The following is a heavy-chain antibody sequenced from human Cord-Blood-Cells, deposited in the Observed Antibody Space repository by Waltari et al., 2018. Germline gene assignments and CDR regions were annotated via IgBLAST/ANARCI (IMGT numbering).Heavy chain of an antibody. J-gene: IGHJ4*02. V-gene: IGHV1-69*06. CDR3: AREGYSGYESYFDY. D-gene: IGHD5-12*01. CDR1: GGTFSSYA. CDR2: IIPILGTA. Sequence: QVQLVQSGAEVKKPGSSVKVSCKASGGTFSSYAISWVRQAPGQGLEWRGGIIPILGTANYAQRYQGRVTITADKSTSTAYMELSSLRSEDTAVYYCAREGYSGYESYFDYWSQGTLVTVSS.